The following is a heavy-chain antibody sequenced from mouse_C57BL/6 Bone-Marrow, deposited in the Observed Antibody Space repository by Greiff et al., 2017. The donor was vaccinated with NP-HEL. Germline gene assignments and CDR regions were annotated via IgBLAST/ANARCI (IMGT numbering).Heavy chain of an antibody. V-gene: IGHV5-12*01. D-gene: IGHD1-1*01. Sequence: EVKVVESGGGLVQPGGSLKLSCAASGFTFSDYYMYWVRQTPEKRLEWVAYISNGGGSTYYPDTVKGRFTISIDNANNTLYLQMSRLKSEDTAMYYCARRITTVVATDYAMDYWGQGTSVTVSS. CDR1: GFTFSDYY. CDR2: ISNGGGST. J-gene: IGHJ4*01. CDR3: ARRITTVVATDYAMDY.